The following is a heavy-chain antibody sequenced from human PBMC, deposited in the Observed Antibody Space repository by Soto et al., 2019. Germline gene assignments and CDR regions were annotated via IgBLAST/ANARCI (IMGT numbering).Heavy chain of an antibody. J-gene: IGHJ4*02. V-gene: IGHV1-18*01. CDR3: ASAQTATERDY. CDR2: FNTYNGNT. D-gene: IGHD4-4*01. CDR1: GYAFTNYG. Sequence: QVQLVQSGAEVKKPGASVKVSCKASGYAFTNYGISWVRQAPVQGLEWMGWFNTYNGNTNYAQKFQGRVTMTTDTSKSPAHMELRSLRTDDTAVYYCASAQTATERDYWGQGTLVTVSS.